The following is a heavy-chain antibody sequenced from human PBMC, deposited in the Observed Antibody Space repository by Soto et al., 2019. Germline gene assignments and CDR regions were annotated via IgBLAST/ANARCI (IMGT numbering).Heavy chain of an antibody. J-gene: IGHJ6*04. V-gene: IGHV3-15*07. CDR1: GFSFSNDG. CDR2: IKRESAGEEK. D-gene: IGHD2-15*01. CDR3: TSGSVEGF. Sequence: VQLVESGGGLVKPGRSLRLSCAASGFSFSNDGMHWVRQAPGKGLEWVGRIKRESAGEEKDYAVPVKGRFTVSRDESKSARYLQMNSLKGDYTAVYYCTSGSVEGFWGKGTTFTVPP.